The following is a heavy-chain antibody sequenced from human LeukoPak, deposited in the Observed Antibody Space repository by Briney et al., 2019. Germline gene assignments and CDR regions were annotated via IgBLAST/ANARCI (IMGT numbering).Heavy chain of an antibody. V-gene: IGHV3-21*01. CDR2: ISSSSSYI. CDR3: ARDSVTYDAFDI. Sequence: GGSLRLSCAASGFTFSSYSMNWVRQAPGKGLEWVSSISSSSSYIYYADSVKGRFTISRDNAKNSLYLQVNSLRAEDTAVYYCARDSVTYDAFDIWGQGTMVTVSS. J-gene: IGHJ3*02. CDR1: GFTFSSYS. D-gene: IGHD2-21*02.